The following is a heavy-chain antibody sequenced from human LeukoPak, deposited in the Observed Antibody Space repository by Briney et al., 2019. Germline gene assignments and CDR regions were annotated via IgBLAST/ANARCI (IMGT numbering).Heavy chain of an antibody. CDR2: INPNSGDT. D-gene: IGHD3-10*01. CDR3: ARDRESYSSGSYFI. Sequence: ASVKVSCKAFGYTFTAYYIHWVRQAPGQGLEWMGWINPNSGDTNYAQKFRDRVTMARDTSVTAAYMELSSLGSDDTAVYYCARDRESYSSGSYFIWGQGSLITVSS. J-gene: IGHJ4*02. V-gene: IGHV1-2*02. CDR1: GYTFTAYY.